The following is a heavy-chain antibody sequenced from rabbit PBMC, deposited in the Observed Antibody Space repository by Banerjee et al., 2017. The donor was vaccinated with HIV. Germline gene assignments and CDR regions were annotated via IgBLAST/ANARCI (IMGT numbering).Heavy chain of an antibody. CDR3: ARDLAAVTGWNFGL. J-gene: IGHJ4*01. CDR2: IYAGSSGST. V-gene: IGHV1S45*01. CDR1: GFSFSNRCV. Sequence: QEQLEESGGDLVKPEGSLTLTCTASGFSFSNRCVICWVRQAPGKGLEWIACIYAGSSGSTYYASWAKGRFTISRTSSTTVTLQMTSLTAADTATYFCARDLAAVTGWNFGLWGPGTLVTVS. D-gene: IGHD7-1*01.